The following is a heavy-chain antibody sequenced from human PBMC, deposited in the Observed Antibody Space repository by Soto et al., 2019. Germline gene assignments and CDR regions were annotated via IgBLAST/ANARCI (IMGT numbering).Heavy chain of an antibody. V-gene: IGHV3-30*18. CDR2: ISYDGSNK. D-gene: IGHD3-3*01. Sequence: PGGSLRLSCAASGFTFSSYGMHWVRQAPGKGLEWVAVISYDGSNKYYADSVKGRFTISRDNSKNTLYLQMNSLRAEDTAVYYCAKGEYYDFWSGYPGTYGMDVWGQGTTVTVSS. CDR3: AKGEYYDFWSGYPGTYGMDV. J-gene: IGHJ6*02. CDR1: GFTFSSYG.